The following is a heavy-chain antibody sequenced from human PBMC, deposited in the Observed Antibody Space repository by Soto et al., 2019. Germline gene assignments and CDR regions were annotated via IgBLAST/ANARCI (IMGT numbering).Heavy chain of an antibody. D-gene: IGHD4-17*01. J-gene: IGHJ4*02. Sequence: QVQLVESGGGVVQPGRSLRLSCAASGFTFSSFGMHWVRQAPGKGLEWLTLISYDGSNEYYSDSVKGRFTISRDNSKNTLYLQMNNLSAEDTAVYFCAKDKTTVTSPDYWGQGTLVTVSS. V-gene: IGHV3-30*18. CDR3: AKDKTTVTSPDY. CDR1: GFTFSSFG. CDR2: ISYDGSNE.